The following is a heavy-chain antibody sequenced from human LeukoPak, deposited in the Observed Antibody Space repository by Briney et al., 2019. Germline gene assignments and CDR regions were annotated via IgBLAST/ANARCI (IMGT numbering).Heavy chain of an antibody. J-gene: IGHJ3*02. Sequence: SLKVSCKASGGTFSSDAISWGRQAPGQGLEWMGGIIPIFGTANYAQKFQGRVTITADKSTSTAYMELSSLRSEDTAVYYCARGYCSSTSCEAFDIWGQGTMVTVSS. CDR3: ARGYCSSTSCEAFDI. CDR1: GGTFSSDA. D-gene: IGHD2-2*01. CDR2: IIPIFGTA. V-gene: IGHV1-69*06.